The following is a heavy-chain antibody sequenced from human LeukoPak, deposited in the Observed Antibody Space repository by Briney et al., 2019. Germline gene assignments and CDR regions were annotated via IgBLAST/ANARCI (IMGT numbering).Heavy chain of an antibody. Sequence: GGSLRLSCAASGFTISSHWMTWVRQTPGKGLEWVAHINQDGSEKNCVDSVTGRFTISRDNAKNSLYLQLNSLRAEDTALCYCARGHYGLDIWGQGTMVTVSS. J-gene: IGHJ3*02. CDR1: GFTISSHW. D-gene: IGHD4-17*01. CDR3: ARGHYGLDI. CDR2: INQDGSEK. V-gene: IGHV3-7*01.